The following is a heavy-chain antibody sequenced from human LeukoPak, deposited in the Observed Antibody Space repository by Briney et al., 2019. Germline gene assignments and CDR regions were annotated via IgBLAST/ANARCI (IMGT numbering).Heavy chain of an antibody. V-gene: IGHV3-9*01. CDR3: AKGRYYDGSGHLDY. D-gene: IGHD3-22*01. Sequence: PGRSLRLSCAASGFTFDDYAMHWVRQAPGKGLERVSGISWNSGSIGYADSVKSRFTISRDNAKNALYPQMISLRVEDTALYYCAKGRYYDGSGHLDYWGQGTLVTVSS. CDR1: GFTFDDYA. J-gene: IGHJ4*02. CDR2: ISWNSGSI.